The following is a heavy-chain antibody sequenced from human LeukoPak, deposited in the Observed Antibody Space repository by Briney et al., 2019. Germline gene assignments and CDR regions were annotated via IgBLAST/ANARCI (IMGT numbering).Heavy chain of an antibody. CDR1: GYTFTGYY. CDR2: INPNSGGT. CDR3: ARGEVSSWYDYFQH. Sequence: ASVKVSCTASGYTFTGYYMHWVRQAPGQGLEWMGWINPNSGGTKYAKKFQGRVTMTRDTSISTGYMELSRLRSDDTAVYYCARGEVSSWYDYFQHWGQGSLVTVSS. V-gene: IGHV1-2*02. D-gene: IGHD6-13*01. J-gene: IGHJ1*01.